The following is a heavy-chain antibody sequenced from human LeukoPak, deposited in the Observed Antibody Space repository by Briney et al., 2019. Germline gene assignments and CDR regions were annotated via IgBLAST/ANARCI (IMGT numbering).Heavy chain of an antibody. D-gene: IGHD1-26*01. V-gene: IGHV3-9*01. CDR3: AKDDSGSYPGTHFDY. CDR1: VFTFSSYA. J-gene: IGHJ4*02. CDR2: ISWNSGSI. Sequence: GRSLRLSCAPSVFTFSSYAMHWVRQAPGKGLECASGISWNSGSIGYADSVKGRFTISRDNAKNSLYLQMNSLRAEDTALYYCAKDDSGSYPGTHFDYWGQGTLVTVSS.